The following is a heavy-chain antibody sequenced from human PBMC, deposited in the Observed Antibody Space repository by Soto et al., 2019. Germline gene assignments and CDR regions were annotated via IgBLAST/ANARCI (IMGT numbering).Heavy chain of an antibody. J-gene: IGHJ5*02. CDR3: ARAQYCSGGSCFTNWFDP. CDR1: GFTFSSYA. V-gene: IGHV3-30-3*01. Sequence: GGSLRLSCAASGFTFSSYAMHWVRQAPGKGLEWVAVISYDGSNKYYADSVEGRFTISRDNSKNTLYLQMNSLRAEDTAVYYCARAQYCSGGSCFTNWFDPWGQGTLVTVSS. CDR2: ISYDGSNK. D-gene: IGHD2-15*01.